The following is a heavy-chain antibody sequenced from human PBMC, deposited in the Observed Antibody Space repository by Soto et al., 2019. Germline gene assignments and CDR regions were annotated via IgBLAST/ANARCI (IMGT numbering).Heavy chain of an antibody. J-gene: IGHJ6*02. CDR1: GYSFTNYW. V-gene: IGHV5-51*01. CDR3: ARHETTLYYYYGREV. Sequence: GESLKISCKGSGYSFTNYWIAWVRQMPGKGLEWMGIIYPGDSDTRYSPSFQGQITISADKSISTAYLQWSSLKASDTAMYYCARHETTLYYYYGREVSGQGTTVTVSS. CDR2: IYPGDSDT. D-gene: IGHD1-1*01.